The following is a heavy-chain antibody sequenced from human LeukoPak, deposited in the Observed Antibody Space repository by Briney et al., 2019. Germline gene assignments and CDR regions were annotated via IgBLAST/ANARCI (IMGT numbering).Heavy chain of an antibody. J-gene: IGHJ4*02. D-gene: IGHD1-26*01. Sequence: GSLRLSCAASGFTFSTYSMNWVRQAPGKGLEWVSSISSSSTYIYYADSVKGRFTISRDNAKNSLYLQMNSLRAEDTAVYYCARDTLGGSYRTLDYWGQGTLVTVSS. CDR2: ISSSSTYI. V-gene: IGHV3-21*01. CDR1: GFTFSTYS. CDR3: ARDTLGGSYRTLDY.